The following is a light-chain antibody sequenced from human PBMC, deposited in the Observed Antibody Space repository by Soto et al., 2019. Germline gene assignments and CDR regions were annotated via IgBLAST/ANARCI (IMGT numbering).Light chain of an antibody. CDR3: QVWDSNSDHVV. V-gene: IGLV3-21*04. CDR1: NIGSKT. Sequence: SSVLTQPPSVSVAPGKTARITCGGNNIGSKTVHWYQQKPGQAPVLVIYYDSDRPSGIPERFSGSNSGNTATLTISRVEAGDEADYYCQVWDSNSDHVVFGGGTKLTVL. CDR2: YDS. J-gene: IGLJ2*01.